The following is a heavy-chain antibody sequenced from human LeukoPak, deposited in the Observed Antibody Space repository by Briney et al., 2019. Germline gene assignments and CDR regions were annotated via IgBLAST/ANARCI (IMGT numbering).Heavy chain of an antibody. CDR3: AKLGGMIVVVRAWFDP. D-gene: IGHD3-22*01. V-gene: IGHV3-23*01. Sequence: PGGSLRLSCAASGFTVSSNYMSWVRQAPGKGLEWVSAISGSGGSTYYADSVKGRFTISRDNSKNTLYLQMNSLRAEDTAVYYCAKLGGMIVVVRAWFDPWGQGTLVTVSS. J-gene: IGHJ5*02. CDR1: GFTVSSNY. CDR2: ISGSGGST.